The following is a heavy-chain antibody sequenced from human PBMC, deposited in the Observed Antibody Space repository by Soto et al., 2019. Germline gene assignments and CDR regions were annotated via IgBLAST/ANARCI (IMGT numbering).Heavy chain of an antibody. J-gene: IGHJ5*02. CDR2: ISAYNGNT. CDR1: GYTFTSYG. Sequence: ASVKVSCKASGYTFTSYGISWVRQAPGQGLEWMGWISAYNGNTNYAQKLQGRVTMTTDTSTSTAYMELRSLRSDDTAVYYCARACSSTSCYYNWFDPWGQGTLVTRLL. V-gene: IGHV1-18*01. CDR3: ARACSSTSCYYNWFDP. D-gene: IGHD2-2*01.